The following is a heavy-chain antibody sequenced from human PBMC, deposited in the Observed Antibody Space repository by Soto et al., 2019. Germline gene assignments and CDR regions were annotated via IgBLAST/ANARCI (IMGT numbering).Heavy chain of an antibody. Sequence: EVQLVESGGDLVQPGGSLRLSCAASGFTFSMHWMHWVRQAPGKGLVWVSRIKSDGLSTSYADSVKGRFTISRDNAENTLYLQMNSLRDDDTAVYFCAREVEYCSSTKCHDWFDPWGQGTLVTVSS. J-gene: IGHJ5*02. CDR2: IKSDGLST. V-gene: IGHV3-74*01. CDR3: AREVEYCSSTKCHDWFDP. D-gene: IGHD2-2*01. CDR1: GFTFSMHW.